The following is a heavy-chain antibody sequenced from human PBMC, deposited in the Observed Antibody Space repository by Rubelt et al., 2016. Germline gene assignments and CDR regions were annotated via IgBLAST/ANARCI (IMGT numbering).Heavy chain of an antibody. D-gene: IGHD5-24*01. J-gene: IGHJ6*02. CDR1: GFTFSSYA. Sequence: EVQLLESGGGLVQPGGSLRLSCAASGFTFSSYAMSWVRQAPGKGLEWVSAISGSGGSTYYADSVKGRFTISRENAKNSLYRQMNSLRAEDTAVYYCATGDGYNRRSMDVWGQGTTVTVSS. V-gene: IGHV3-23*01. CDR2: ISGSGGST. CDR3: ATGDGYNRRSMDV.